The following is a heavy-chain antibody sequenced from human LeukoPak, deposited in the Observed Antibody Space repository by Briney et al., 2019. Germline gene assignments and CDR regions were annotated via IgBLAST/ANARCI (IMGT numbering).Heavy chain of an antibody. D-gene: IGHD3-10*01. CDR2: VNPNNGGT. Sequence: ASVKVSCKPSGYTFTDYYLHWVRQAPGQGLEWMGYVNPNNGGTNYAQKFQGRVTMTRDTSISTAYMELSRLTSDDTAVYSRAKGSASGIRYPFDYWGQGSLVTVSS. V-gene: IGHV1-2*02. CDR3: AKGSASGIRYPFDY. J-gene: IGHJ4*02. CDR1: GYTFTDYY.